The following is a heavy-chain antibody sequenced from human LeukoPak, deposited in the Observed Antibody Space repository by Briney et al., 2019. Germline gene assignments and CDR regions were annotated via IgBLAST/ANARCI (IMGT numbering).Heavy chain of an antibody. CDR2: ITSSSSHI. J-gene: IGHJ6*03. CDR1: GFTFSHYS. D-gene: IGHD4-11*01. Sequence: GGSLRLSCAASGFTFSHYSIDWARQAPGKGLERVASITSSSSHIYYADSVKGRFTISRDNAKNALYLQMNSLRAEDTAIYYCARVMMGATVTTFHYYCMDVWGVGTTVTVSS. V-gene: IGHV3-21*01. CDR3: ARVMMGATVTTFHYYCMDV.